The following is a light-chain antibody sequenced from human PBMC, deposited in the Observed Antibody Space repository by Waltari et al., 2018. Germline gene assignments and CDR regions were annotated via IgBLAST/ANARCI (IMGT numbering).Light chain of an antibody. CDR1: QGISSF. CDR3: QQLNSYPIT. Sequence: DIQLTQSPSFLSASVGDRVTITCRASQGISSFLDWYQQKPGKAPKLLVYAASTLQSGVPSSFSGSESGTEFTLTISSLQPEDFATYYCQQLNSYPITFGQGTRLEI. CDR2: AAS. V-gene: IGKV1-9*01. J-gene: IGKJ5*01.